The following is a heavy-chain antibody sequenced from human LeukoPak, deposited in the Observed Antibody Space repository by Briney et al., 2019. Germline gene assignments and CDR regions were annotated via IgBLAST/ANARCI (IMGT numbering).Heavy chain of an antibody. CDR3: TTDLPYDSSGYQP. Sequence: GSLRLSCAASGFTFSNAWMSWVRQAPGKGLEWVGRIKSKTDGGTTDYAAPVKGRFTISRDDSKNTLYLQMNSLKTEDTAVYYCTTDLPYDSSGYQPWGQGTLVTVSS. D-gene: IGHD3-22*01. V-gene: IGHV3-15*01. J-gene: IGHJ5*02. CDR2: IKSKTDGGTT. CDR1: GFTFSNAW.